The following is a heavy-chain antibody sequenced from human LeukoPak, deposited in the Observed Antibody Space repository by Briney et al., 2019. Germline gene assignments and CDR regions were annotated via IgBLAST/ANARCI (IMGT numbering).Heavy chain of an antibody. CDR2: IHYTGSN. D-gene: IGHD1-26*01. V-gene: IGHV4-59*01. Sequence: SETLSLTCTVSGGSISSYYWSWVRQPPGKGLERIGYIHYTGSNNYNPSLKSRVTISLDTSKNRFSLKLSSVTAADTAVYYCARGYGSGNYYDALKVWGQGTMVTVSS. CDR3: ARGYGSGNYYDALKV. J-gene: IGHJ3*01. CDR1: GGSISSYY.